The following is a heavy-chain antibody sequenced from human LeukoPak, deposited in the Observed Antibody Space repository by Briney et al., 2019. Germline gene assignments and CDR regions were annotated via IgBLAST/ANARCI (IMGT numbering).Heavy chain of an antibody. CDR1: GFTFSSYA. Sequence: PGGSLRLSCAASGFTFSSYAMHWVRQAPGKGLEWVAVISYDGSNKYYADSVKGRFTISRDNSKNTLYLQMNSLRAEDTAVYYCVRIQLERGDYFDYWGQGTLVTVSS. J-gene: IGHJ4*02. CDR3: VRIQLERGDYFDY. CDR2: ISYDGSNK. D-gene: IGHD1-1*01. V-gene: IGHV3-30*01.